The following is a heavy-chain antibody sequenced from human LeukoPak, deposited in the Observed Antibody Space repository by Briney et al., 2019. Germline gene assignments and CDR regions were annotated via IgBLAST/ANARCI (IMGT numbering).Heavy chain of an antibody. Sequence: PGGSPRLSCAASGFTFDDYGMSWVRQAPGKGLEWVSGINWNGGSTGYADSVKGRFTISRDNAKNSLYLQMNGLRAEGTALYYCARGPYCSSTSCYTHFDYWGQGTLVTVSS. V-gene: IGHV3-20*04. J-gene: IGHJ4*02. CDR1: GFTFDDYG. CDR2: INWNGGST. D-gene: IGHD2-2*02. CDR3: ARGPYCSSTSCYTHFDY.